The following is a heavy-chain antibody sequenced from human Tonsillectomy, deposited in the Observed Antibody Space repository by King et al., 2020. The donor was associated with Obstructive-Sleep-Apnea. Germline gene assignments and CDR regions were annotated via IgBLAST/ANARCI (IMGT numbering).Heavy chain of an antibody. Sequence: VQLQQWGAGLLKPSETLSLTRAVYGGSFSDHYWSWIRQPPGKGLEWIGEINHSGSTNYNPSLKSRVTISVDTSKNQFSLNLSSVTAADTAVYYCATLYSGTDYWGQGTLVTVSS. J-gene: IGHJ4*02. V-gene: IGHV4-34*01. CDR1: GGSFSDHY. CDR2: INHSGST. D-gene: IGHD4-11*01. CDR3: ATLYSGTDY.